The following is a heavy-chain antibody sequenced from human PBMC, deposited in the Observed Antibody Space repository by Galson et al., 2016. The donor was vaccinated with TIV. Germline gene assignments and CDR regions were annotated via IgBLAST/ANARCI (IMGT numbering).Heavy chain of an antibody. CDR3: ARLGLNWFDP. D-gene: IGHD3-16*01. J-gene: IGHJ5*02. CDR1: GFTFSRHG. Sequence: SLRLSCAASGFTFSRHGIHWVRHTPGTGLEWVTFIGPDGNDKSYGYSVKGRFTISRDNSMSRIYLQMNDLRLEDTAIYYCARLGLNWFDPWGQGTQVTVSS. V-gene: IGHV3-30*02. CDR2: IGPDGNDK.